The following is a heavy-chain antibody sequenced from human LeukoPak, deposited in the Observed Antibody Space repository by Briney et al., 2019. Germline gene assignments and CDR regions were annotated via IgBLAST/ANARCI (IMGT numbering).Heavy chain of an antibody. V-gene: IGHV3-23*01. CDR2: ISHSGGST. CDR1: GITLSNYG. J-gene: IGHJ4*02. D-gene: IGHD3/OR15-3a*01. CDR3: AKRSVVIRVILVGFHKASYYFEA. Sequence: GGSLRLSCAVSGITLSNYGMSWVRRAPGKGLEWVEGISHSGGSTNYADSVKGRFTISKDNPKNTLYLQMNSLRAEDTAVYFCAKRSVVIRVILVGFHKASYYFEAWGQGALVTVSS.